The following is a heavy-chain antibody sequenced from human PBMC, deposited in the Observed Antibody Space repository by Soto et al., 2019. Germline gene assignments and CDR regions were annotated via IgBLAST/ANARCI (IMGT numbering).Heavy chain of an antibody. V-gene: IGHV1-46*01. Sequence: ASVKVSCKASGYTFTSYYMHWVRQAPGQGLEWMGIINPSGGSTSYAQKFQGRVTMTRDTSTSTVYVELSSLRSEDTAVYYCATDIVLVPAASYYYYGMDVWGQGTTVTVSS. J-gene: IGHJ6*02. CDR2: INPSGGST. CDR3: ATDIVLVPAASYYYYGMDV. CDR1: GYTFTSYY. D-gene: IGHD2-2*01.